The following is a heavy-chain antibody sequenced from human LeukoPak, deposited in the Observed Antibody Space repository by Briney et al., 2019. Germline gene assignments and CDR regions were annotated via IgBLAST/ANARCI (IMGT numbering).Heavy chain of an antibody. CDR3: ARDRAVAGPSYYYYYGMDV. CDR2: INPNSGGT. Sequence: ASVKVSCKASGYTFTGYHMHWVRQAPGQGLEWMGWINPNSGGTNYAQKFQGRVTMTRDTSISTAYMELSRLRSDDTAVYYCARDRAVAGPSYYYYYGMDVWGQGTTVTVSS. D-gene: IGHD6-19*01. V-gene: IGHV1-2*02. J-gene: IGHJ6*02. CDR1: GYTFTGYH.